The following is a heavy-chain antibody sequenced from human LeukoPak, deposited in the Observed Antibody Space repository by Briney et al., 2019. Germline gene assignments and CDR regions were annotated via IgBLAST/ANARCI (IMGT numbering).Heavy chain of an antibody. CDR2: IYYSGST. CDR3: ARLVNGSGSHDY. Sequence: SETLSLTCTVSGGSISSYYWSWIRQPPGKGLEWIGYIYYSGSTNYNPSLKSRVTISVDTSKNQFSLKLSSVTAADTAVYYCARLVNGSGSHDYWGQGTLVTVSS. CDR1: GGSISSYY. D-gene: IGHD3-10*01. V-gene: IGHV4-59*01. J-gene: IGHJ4*02.